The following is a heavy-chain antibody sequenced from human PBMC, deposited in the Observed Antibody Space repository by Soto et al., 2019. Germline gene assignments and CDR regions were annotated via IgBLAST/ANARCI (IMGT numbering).Heavy chain of an antibody. CDR1: EFTFTYAW. CDR3: TSLYYGH. CDR2: IKSKTDGGTT. J-gene: IGHJ4*02. D-gene: IGHD3-16*02. Sequence: EVQLVESGGDLVKPGGSLRLSCAASEFTFTYAWMSWVRQAPGKGLEWVGRIKSKTDGGTTDYAAPVKGRFTISSDESQHTLYLQMNSLKPEDTAVYYCTSLYYGHWGQGTLVTVS. V-gene: IGHV3-15*01.